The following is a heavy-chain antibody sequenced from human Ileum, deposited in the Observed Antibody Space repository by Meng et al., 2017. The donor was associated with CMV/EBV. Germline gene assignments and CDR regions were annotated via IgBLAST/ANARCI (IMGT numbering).Heavy chain of an antibody. D-gene: IGHD3-3*01. CDR1: GFIFSSYV. J-gene: IGHJ6*02. V-gene: IGHV3-23*01. CDR2: ITGSGSDT. Sequence: GALYISRAAAGFIFSSYVICWVRQAPGRGLEWVSVITGSGSDTYHADSVKGRFTISRDNSKNTLYLQMNSLRAEDTAVYYCARTDFWSGYRKAYGMDVWGQGTTVTVSS. CDR3: ARTDFWSGYRKAYGMDV.